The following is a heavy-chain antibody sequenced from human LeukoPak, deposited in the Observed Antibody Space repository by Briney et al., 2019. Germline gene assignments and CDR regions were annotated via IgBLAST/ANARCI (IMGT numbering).Heavy chain of an antibody. CDR2: ISSSSSYI. Sequence: GGSLRLSCAASGFTFSSYSMNWVRQAPGKGLEWVSSISSSSSYIYYADSVKGRFTISRDNAKNSLYLQMNSLRAEDTAVYYCASSPIYSGSYYGYFQHWGQGTLVTVSS. J-gene: IGHJ1*01. D-gene: IGHD1-26*01. CDR3: ASSPIYSGSYYGYFQH. V-gene: IGHV3-21*04. CDR1: GFTFSSYS.